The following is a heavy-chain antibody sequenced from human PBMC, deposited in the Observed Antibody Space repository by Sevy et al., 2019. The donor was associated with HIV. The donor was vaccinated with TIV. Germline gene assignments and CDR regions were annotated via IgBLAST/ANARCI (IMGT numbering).Heavy chain of an antibody. D-gene: IGHD3-10*01. CDR1: GFTFSSYA. CDR2: ISYDGSNK. V-gene: IGHV3-30-3*01. CDR3: ARGFPARYYYGSGSYYNSLDY. J-gene: IGHJ4*02. Sequence: GGSLRLSCAASGFTFSSYAMHWVRQAPGKGLEWVAVISYDGSNKYYADSVKGRFTISRDNSKNTLYLQMNSLRAEDTAVYYCARGFPARYYYGSGSYYNSLDYWGQGTLVTVSS.